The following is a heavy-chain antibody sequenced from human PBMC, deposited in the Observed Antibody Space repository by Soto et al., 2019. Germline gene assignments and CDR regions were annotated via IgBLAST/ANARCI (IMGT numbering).Heavy chain of an antibody. CDR3: ASAPVLKYCGGDGYSRGMDV. V-gene: IGHV3-74*01. J-gene: IGHJ6*02. Sequence: EVQLVESGGGLVQPGGSLRLSCAASGFTFSSYWMHWVRQAPGKGLVWVSRINSDGSSTSYADSVKGRFTISRDNAKNTLYLQMNSLRAEDTAVYYCASAPVLKYCGGDGYSRGMDVWGQGTTVTVSS. CDR2: INSDGSST. D-gene: IGHD2-21*02. CDR1: GFTFSSYW.